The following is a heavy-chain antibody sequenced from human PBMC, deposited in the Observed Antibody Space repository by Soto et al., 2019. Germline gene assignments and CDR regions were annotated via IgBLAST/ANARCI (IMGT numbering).Heavy chain of an antibody. Sequence: GSLRLSCAASGFTVSSNFMSWVRQAPGKGLEWVSVIYSGGTTYYADSVKGRFTISRHNSKNTLYLQMNSLRPEDTAVYYCARGAGYSSGWYDYWGQGTLVTV. CDR3: ARGAGYSSGWYDY. D-gene: IGHD6-19*01. CDR2: IYSGGTT. CDR1: GFTVSSNF. J-gene: IGHJ4*02. V-gene: IGHV3-53*04.